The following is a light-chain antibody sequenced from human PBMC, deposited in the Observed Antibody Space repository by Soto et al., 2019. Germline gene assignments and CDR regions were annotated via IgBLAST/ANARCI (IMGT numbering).Light chain of an antibody. CDR2: GAS. CDR3: QQYDDWPRS. V-gene: IGKV3-15*01. Sequence: EIVMTQSPATMSVSPGDGATLSCRASRSVSTNVAWYQLNPGQAPRLLIFGASTRATGFPARFSGSGSGTEFTLTISSLESEDFAVYYCQQYDDWPRSFGQGTKLEIK. J-gene: IGKJ2*01. CDR1: RSVSTN.